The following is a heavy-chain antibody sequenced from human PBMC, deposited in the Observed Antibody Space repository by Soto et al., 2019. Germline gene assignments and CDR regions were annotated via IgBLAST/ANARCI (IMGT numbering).Heavy chain of an antibody. CDR2: IWYDGSNK. Sequence: VGSLRLSCAASGFTFSSYGMHWVRQAPGKGLEWVAVIWYDGSNKYYADSVKGRFTISRDNSKNTLYLQMNSLRAEDTAVYYWATRGGYDILTGSDWYFDPWGRGTLVTVSS. CDR1: GFTFSSYG. D-gene: IGHD3-9*01. V-gene: IGHV3-33*01. J-gene: IGHJ2*01. CDR3: ATRGGYDILTGSDWYFDP.